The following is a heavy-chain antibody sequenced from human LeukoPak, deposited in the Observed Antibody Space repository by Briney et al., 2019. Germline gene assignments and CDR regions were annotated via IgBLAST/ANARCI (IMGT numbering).Heavy chain of an antibody. V-gene: IGHV3-21*01. D-gene: IGHD6-13*01. CDR2: ISSSSSSI. J-gene: IGHJ4*02. Sequence: GGSLRLSCAASGFTFSSSTMDWVRQAPGKGLEWVSSISSSSSSIYYAGSLKGRFTVSRDNAKNSLYPQMNSLRAEDTAVYYCAKEGRSSTPGYWGQGTLVTVSS. CDR3: AKEGRSSTPGY. CDR1: GFTFSSST.